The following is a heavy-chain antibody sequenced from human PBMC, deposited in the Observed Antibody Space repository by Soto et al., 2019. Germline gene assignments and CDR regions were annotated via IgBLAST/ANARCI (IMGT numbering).Heavy chain of an antibody. D-gene: IGHD3-10*01. J-gene: IGHJ4*02. CDR1: GFTFNNNG. Sequence: QVQLVESGGGVVQPGRSLRLSCAASGFTFNNNGMHWVRQAPGKGLEWVAIIWYDGSNKYYADSVKGRFTISRDNSKNTLYLQMNGLRPEDTAVYYCARDNRKGLRSGNFDYWGQGTLVTVSS. CDR2: IWYDGSNK. CDR3: ARDNRKGLRSGNFDY. V-gene: IGHV3-33*08.